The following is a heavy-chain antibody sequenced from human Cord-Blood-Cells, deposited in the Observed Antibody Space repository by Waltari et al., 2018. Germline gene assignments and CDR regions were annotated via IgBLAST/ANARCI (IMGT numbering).Heavy chain of an antibody. CDR1: GLPFSSHW. Sequence: EVQLVVSGGGLVKPGGSLRLPCAASGLPFSSHWMSWVRQAAGKRLEGVANIKEEGNEKGYGVSVKGRLTISCDNAKTSLYQQMNSLRDEDTAMYYSASGTWVFDFCGQGTLVTVSS. J-gene: IGHJ4*02. CDR3: ASGTWVFDF. V-gene: IGHV3-7*01. D-gene: IGHD2-15*01. CDR2: IKEEGNEK.